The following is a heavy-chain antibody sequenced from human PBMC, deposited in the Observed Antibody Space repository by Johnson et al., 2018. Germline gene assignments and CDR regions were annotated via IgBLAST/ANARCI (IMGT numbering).Heavy chain of an antibody. V-gene: IGHV5-51*01. J-gene: IGHJ4*02. CDR3: ARPYATSSTVDY. CDR2: IYPGDSET. CDR1: GNSFSTFW. D-gene: IGHD2-2*01. Sequence: VQLVQSGPEVKKPGESLRISCKDSGNSFSTFWIGWVRQLPGKGLEWMGIIYPGDSETRYSPSFQGQVTISADKSVNTAYLQWSNLKASDTAIYYCARPYATSSTVDYWGQGTLVTVSS.